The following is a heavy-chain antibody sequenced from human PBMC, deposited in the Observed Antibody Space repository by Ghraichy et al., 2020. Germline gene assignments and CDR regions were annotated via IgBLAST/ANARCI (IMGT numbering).Heavy chain of an antibody. J-gene: IGHJ3*02. D-gene: IGHD3-10*01. V-gene: IGHV4-31*03. CDR3: ARATLWFGELLMYAFDI. CDR2: IYYSGST. Sequence: SETLSLTCTVSGGSISSGGYYWSWIRQHPGKGLEWIGYIYYSGSTYYNPSLKSRVTISVDTSKNQFSLKLCSVTAADTAVYYCARATLWFGELLMYAFDIWGQGTMVTVSS. CDR1: GGSISSGGYY.